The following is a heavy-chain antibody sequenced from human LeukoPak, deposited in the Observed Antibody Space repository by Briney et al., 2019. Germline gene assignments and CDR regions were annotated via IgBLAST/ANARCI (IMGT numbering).Heavy chain of an antibody. Sequence: AGGSLRLSFAASGLTLTNYAMSWVRRAPGKGWGGVAKIKPDESEKYYVGSVKGRFTISRDNAKNSLYLQMNSLRAEDTAVYYCAKWGPYDILTGRINWGQGTLVTVSS. V-gene: IGHV3-7*03. D-gene: IGHD3-9*01. CDR3: AKWGPYDILTGRIN. J-gene: IGHJ4*02. CDR1: GLTLTNYA. CDR2: IKPDESEK.